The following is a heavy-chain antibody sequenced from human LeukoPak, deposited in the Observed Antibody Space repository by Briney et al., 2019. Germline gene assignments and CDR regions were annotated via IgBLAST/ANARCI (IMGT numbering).Heavy chain of an antibody. CDR3: ARHGSPWFGEHIDY. J-gene: IGHJ4*02. V-gene: IGHV4-34*01. D-gene: IGHD3-10*01. CDR2: INHSGST. Sequence: SSETLSFTCAVYGGSFSGYYWSWIRQPPGKGLEWIGEINHSGSTNYNPSLKSRVTISVDTSKNQFSLKLSSVTAADTAVYYCARHGSPWFGEHIDYWGQGTLVTVSS. CDR1: GGSFSGYY.